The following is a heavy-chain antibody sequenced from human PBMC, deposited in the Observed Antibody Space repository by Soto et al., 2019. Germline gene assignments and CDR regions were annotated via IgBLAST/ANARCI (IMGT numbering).Heavy chain of an antibody. CDR1: GYTFTGYY. D-gene: IGHD3-3*01. V-gene: IGHV1-2*02. CDR2: INPNSGGT. J-gene: IGHJ4*02. CDR3: ARSGSGNRDYFDY. Sequence: GAPVKVSCKASGYTFTGYYMHWVRQAPGQGLEWMGWINPNSGGTNYAQKFQGRVTMTRDTSISTAYMELSRLRSDDTAVYYCARSGSGNRDYFDYWGQGTLVTVSS.